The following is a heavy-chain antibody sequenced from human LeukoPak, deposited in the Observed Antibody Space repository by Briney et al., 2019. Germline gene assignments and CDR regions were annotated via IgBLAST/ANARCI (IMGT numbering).Heavy chain of an antibody. CDR3: SNEGITSFCVVSKDYYDN. J-gene: IGHJ4*02. Sequence: PWGSLSLSWAASGFTLSSYAMNWVRQPPGKGLEWVSSISSSSSYIYYADSVKGRSTISRANANSSLYLQMNSPSADATAVYHGSNEGITSFCVVSKDYYDNWGQGTLVTVSS. CDR1: GFTLSSYA. D-gene: IGHD3-3*01. CDR2: ISSSSSYI. V-gene: IGHV3-21*01.